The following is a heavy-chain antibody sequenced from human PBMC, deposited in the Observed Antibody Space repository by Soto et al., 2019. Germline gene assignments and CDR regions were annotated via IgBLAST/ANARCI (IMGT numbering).Heavy chain of an antibody. D-gene: IGHD3-22*01. CDR3: ARGWGYDSTDYYYAY. V-gene: IGHV1-69*01. J-gene: IGHJ4*02. CDR2: IIPIFGTA. Sequence: QVQLVQSGAEVRKPGSSVRVSCKASGGSFNRHTISWVRQAPGQGLEWMGGIIPIFGTANHAQKFQGRVTIIADESKSTVYMGLSSLRSDDTAIYYCARGWGYDSTDYYYAYWGQGTLVIVSS. CDR1: GGSFNRHT.